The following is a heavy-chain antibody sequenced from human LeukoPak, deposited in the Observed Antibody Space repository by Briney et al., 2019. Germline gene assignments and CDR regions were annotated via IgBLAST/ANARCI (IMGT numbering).Heavy chain of an antibody. CDR1: GGSIGRNY. V-gene: IGHV4-59*01. Sequence: SETLSLSCTVSGGSIGRNYWSWIRQPPGKGLEWIGYIYYSGSTNYNPSLKSRVSILVDKSKNQFSLKLTSVTAADTAVYYCAYSGSEWDAFDIWGQGTVVTVSS. CDR2: IYYSGST. J-gene: IGHJ3*02. D-gene: IGHD1-26*01. CDR3: AYSGSEWDAFDI.